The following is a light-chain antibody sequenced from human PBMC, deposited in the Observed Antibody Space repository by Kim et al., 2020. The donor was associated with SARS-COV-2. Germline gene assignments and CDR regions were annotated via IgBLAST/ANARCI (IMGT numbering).Light chain of an antibody. J-gene: IGLJ1*01. CDR3: RSMQNRPFR. CDR2: YKSDSDN. CDR1: SGINVGTYR. Sequence: QPVLTQPSSLSASPGASARLTCTLRSGINVGTYRIYWYQQKPGSPPQYLLRYKSDSDNQKGSGVPSRFSGSKDASANAGILLFSGLQSEAEADYYCRSMQNRPFRFGKGPKVT. V-gene: IGLV5-45*03.